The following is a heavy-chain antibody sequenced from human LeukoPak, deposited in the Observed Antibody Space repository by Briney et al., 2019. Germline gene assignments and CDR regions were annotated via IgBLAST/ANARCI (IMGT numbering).Heavy chain of an antibody. Sequence: ASVKVSCKASGYTFTGYYMHWVRQAPGQGLEWMGWINPNSGGTNYAQKFQGRVTMTRDTSISTAYMELSRLRSDDTAVYYCARDRTQVTTLYYYYYMDVWGKGTTVTVSS. V-gene: IGHV1-2*02. CDR2: INPNSGGT. CDR3: ARDRTQVTTLYYYYYMDV. D-gene: IGHD4-17*01. J-gene: IGHJ6*03. CDR1: GYTFTGYY.